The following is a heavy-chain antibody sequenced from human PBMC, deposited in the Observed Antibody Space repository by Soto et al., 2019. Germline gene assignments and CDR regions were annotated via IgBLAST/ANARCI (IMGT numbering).Heavy chain of an antibody. CDR3: AKELGETEYFQH. V-gene: IGHV3-23*01. CDR2: FSGSGGGS. J-gene: IGHJ1*01. CDR1: GLTFSIYS. D-gene: IGHD3-16*01. Sequence: GSLRLCWVTAGLTFSIYSMSWVRQAPGKGLEWVSSFSGSGGGSYYADSVRGRFTISRDDSKNTLYLQMNSLTAEDTAVYYCAKELGETEYFQHWGQGTPVTVSS.